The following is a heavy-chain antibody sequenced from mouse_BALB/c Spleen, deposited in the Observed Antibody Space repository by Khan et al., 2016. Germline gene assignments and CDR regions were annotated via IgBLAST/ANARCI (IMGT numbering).Heavy chain of an antibody. Sequence: EVKLLESGGGLVQPGGSLKVSCAASGFDFSRYWMSWVRQAPGKGLEWIGEINPDSSTINYTPSLKDKFIISRDNANNTLYLQMSKVRSEDTALYYCARWSSSSYAMDYWGQGTSVTVSS. CDR2: INPDSSTI. CDR1: GFDFSRYW. D-gene: IGHD1-1*01. V-gene: IGHV4-1*02. CDR3: ARWSSSSYAMDY. J-gene: IGHJ4*01.